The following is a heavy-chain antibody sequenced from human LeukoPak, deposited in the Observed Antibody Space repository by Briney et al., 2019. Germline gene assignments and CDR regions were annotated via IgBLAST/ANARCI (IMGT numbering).Heavy chain of an antibody. CDR3: ARRSYSSGWRPFDY. Sequence: SGTLSLTCTVSGGSISSYYWSWIRQPPGKGLEWIGYIYYSGSTNYNPSLKSRVTISVDTSKNQFSLKLSSVTAADTAVYYCARRSYSSGWRPFDYWAREPWSPSPQ. V-gene: IGHV4-59*08. J-gene: IGHJ4*02. CDR2: IYYSGST. D-gene: IGHD6-19*01. CDR1: GGSISSYY.